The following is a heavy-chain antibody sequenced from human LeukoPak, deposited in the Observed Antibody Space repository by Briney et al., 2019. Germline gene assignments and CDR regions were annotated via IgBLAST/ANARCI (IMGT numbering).Heavy chain of an antibody. V-gene: IGHV4-4*07. CDR3: ATQYCSSTSCSYPFDP. CDR1: GGSISSYY. D-gene: IGHD2-2*01. CDR2: IYTSGST. Sequence: PSETLSLTCTVSGGSISSYYWSWIRQPAGKGLEWIGRIYTSGSTNYNPSLKSRVTMSVDTSKNQFSLKLSSVTAADTAVYYCATQYCSSTSCSYPFDPWGQGTLVTVSS. J-gene: IGHJ5*02.